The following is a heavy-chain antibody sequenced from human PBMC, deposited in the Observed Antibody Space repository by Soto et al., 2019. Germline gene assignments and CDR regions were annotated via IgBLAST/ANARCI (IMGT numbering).Heavy chain of an antibody. CDR2: INPSGGST. V-gene: IGHV1-46*01. J-gene: IGHJ4*02. CDR1: GYTFTSYG. Sequence: ASVKVSCKASGYTFTSYGISWVRQAPGQGLEWMGIINPSGGSTTYAQKFQGRVTMTRDTSTSTVYMELSSLRSEDTAVYFCARGSSIRLEWLFGYWGQGTLVTVSS. D-gene: IGHD3-3*01. CDR3: ARGSSIRLEWLFGY.